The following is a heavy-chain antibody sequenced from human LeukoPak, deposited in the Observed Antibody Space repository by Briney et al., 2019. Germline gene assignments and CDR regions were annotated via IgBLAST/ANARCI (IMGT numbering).Heavy chain of an antibody. V-gene: IGHV4-34*01. CDR2: INHSGST. Sequence: SETLSLTCAVYGGSFSGYYWSWIRQPPGKGLEWIGEINHSGSTNYNPSLKSRVTISVDTSKNQFSLKLSSVTAADTAVYYCARLTVAGGYYYYNMDVWGKGTTVTVSS. J-gene: IGHJ6*03. CDR1: GGSFSGYY. CDR3: ARLTVAGGYYYYNMDV. D-gene: IGHD6-19*01.